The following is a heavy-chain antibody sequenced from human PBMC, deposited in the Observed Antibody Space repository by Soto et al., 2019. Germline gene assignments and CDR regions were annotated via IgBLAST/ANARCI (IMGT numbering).Heavy chain of an antibody. D-gene: IGHD3-16*01. V-gene: IGHV3-53*01. J-gene: IGHJ6*02. CDR2: IYSGGST. CDR1: GFTVSSNY. Sequence: EVQLVESGGGLIQPGGSLRLSCAASGFTVSSNYMSWVRQAPGKGLEWVSVIYSGGSTYYADSVKGRFTISRDNSKNTIYLQIIIRIPKDTAVYYCARDHRDPRLGYYYGIDVWGQGTTVTVSS. CDR3: ARDHRDPRLGYYYGIDV.